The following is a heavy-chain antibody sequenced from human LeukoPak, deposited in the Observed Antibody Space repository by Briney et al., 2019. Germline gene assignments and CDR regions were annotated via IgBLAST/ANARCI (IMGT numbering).Heavy chain of an antibody. J-gene: IGHJ4*02. CDR2: ISAYNGNT. V-gene: IGHV1-18*01. D-gene: IGHD2-2*03. CDR1: GYIFTSYG. CDR3: ARAGYCSSTSCYMTYYFDY. Sequence: ASVKVSCKASGYIFTSYGISWVRQAPGQGLEWMGWISAYNGNTNYAQKLQGRVTMTTDTSTSTAYMELRSLRSDDTAVYYCARAGYCSSTSCYMTYYFDYWGQGTLVTVSS.